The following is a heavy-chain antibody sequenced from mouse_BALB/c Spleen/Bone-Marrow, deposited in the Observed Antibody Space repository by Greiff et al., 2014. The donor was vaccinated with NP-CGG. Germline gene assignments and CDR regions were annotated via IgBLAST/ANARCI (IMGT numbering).Heavy chain of an antibody. CDR2: ISTYSGNT. D-gene: IGHD1-1*01. CDR3: ARSYYGSSQPFDY. Sequence: VQLQESGPELVRPGVSVKISCKGSGYTFTDYAMHWVKQSHAKGLEWIGVISTYSGNTNYNQKFKGKATMTVDKSSSTAYMELARLTSEDSAIYYCARSYYGSSQPFDYWGQGTTLTVSS. V-gene: IGHV1-67*01. J-gene: IGHJ2*01. CDR1: GYTFTDYA.